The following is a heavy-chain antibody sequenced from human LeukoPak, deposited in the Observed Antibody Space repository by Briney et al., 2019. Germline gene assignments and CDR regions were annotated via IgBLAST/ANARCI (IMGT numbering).Heavy chain of an antibody. CDR2: INWNGAST. CDR1: GFTFDDHG. D-gene: IGHD1-26*01. V-gene: IGHV3-20*04. CDR3: ARDGIVGATVDY. Sequence: GGSLRLSCAASGFTFDDHGMSWVRQVPGKGLEWVAGINWNGASTGYGDSVKGRFTISRDNAKNSLYLQMDSLRAEDTAVYYCARDGIVGATVDYWGQGTLVTVSS. J-gene: IGHJ4*02.